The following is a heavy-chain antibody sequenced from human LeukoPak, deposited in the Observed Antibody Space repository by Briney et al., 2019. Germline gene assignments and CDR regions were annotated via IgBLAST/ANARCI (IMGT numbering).Heavy chain of an antibody. CDR1: GGSFSSYD. CDR3: ARDRPSIFGVVIIGSYFDY. J-gene: IGHJ4*02. D-gene: IGHD3-3*01. V-gene: IGHV4-59*12. CDR2: IYYSGST. Sequence: SETLSLTCPVSGGSFSSYDWGWIRQPPVKGLGWSGYIYYSGSTNYNPSLKSRVTMSADTSKNQFSLKLSSVTAADTAVYYCARDRPSIFGVVIIGSYFDYWGQGTLVTVSS.